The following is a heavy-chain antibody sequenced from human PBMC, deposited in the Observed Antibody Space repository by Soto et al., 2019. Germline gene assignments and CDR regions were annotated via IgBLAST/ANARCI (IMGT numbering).Heavy chain of an antibody. CDR2: IYTDDST. CDR1: GFTVSSNY. V-gene: IGHV3-53*05. Sequence: GGSLRLSCAASGFTVSSNYMSWVRQAPGKGLEWLSVIYTDDSTYYADSVKGRFTISRDNSKNTLYLQMNSLRAEDTAVFYCAKERSSGWSFDYWGQGTLVTVSS. CDR3: AKERSSGWSFDY. D-gene: IGHD6-19*01. J-gene: IGHJ4*02.